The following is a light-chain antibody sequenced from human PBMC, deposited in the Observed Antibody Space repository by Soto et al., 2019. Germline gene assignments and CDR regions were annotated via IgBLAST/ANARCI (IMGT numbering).Light chain of an antibody. V-gene: IGLV2-14*01. Sequence: ALTQPASVSGSPGQSITISCTGTISDVGGYDYVSWYQQHPGKAPKLMIYDVSNRPSGVSNRFSGSKSGNTASLTISGLQADDEADYYCSSYTTSSTYVFGTGTKLTVL. CDR3: SSYTTSSTYV. CDR2: DVS. J-gene: IGLJ1*01. CDR1: ISDVGGYDY.